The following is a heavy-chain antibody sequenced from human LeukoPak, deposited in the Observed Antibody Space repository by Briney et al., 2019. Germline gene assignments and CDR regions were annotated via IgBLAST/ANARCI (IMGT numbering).Heavy chain of an antibody. CDR1: GYTFTSYD. CDR2: MNPNSGNT. Sequence: ASVKVSCKASGYTFTSYDINWVRQATGQGLEWMGWMNPNSGNTGYAQKFQGRVTMTRNTSISTAYMELSSLRSEDTAVYYCARDRTYDFWSGYYTGENRFDPWGQGTLVTVSS. J-gene: IGHJ5*02. D-gene: IGHD3-3*01. CDR3: ARDRTYDFWSGYYTGENRFDP. V-gene: IGHV1-8*01.